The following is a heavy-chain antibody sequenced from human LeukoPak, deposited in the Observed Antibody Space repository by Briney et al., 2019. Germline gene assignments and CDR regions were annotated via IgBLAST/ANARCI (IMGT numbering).Heavy chain of an antibody. V-gene: IGHV3-74*01. CDR3: AREFRKPSTGD. D-gene: IGHD1-14*01. CDR2: IKSDGGGT. Sequence: GGSLRLSCAASGFTFSMYWMSWVRQAPGKGLVWVSRIKSDGGGTTYADSVKGRFTISRDNAKNTLYLQMNSLRAEDTAVYFCAREFRKPSTGDWGQGTLVTVSS. J-gene: IGHJ4*02. CDR1: GFTFSMYW.